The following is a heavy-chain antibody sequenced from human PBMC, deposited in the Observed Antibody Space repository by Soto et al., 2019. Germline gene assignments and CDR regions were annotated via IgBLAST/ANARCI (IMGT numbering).Heavy chain of an antibody. CDR3: AETRSWLAYYGSGSYYPH. J-gene: IGHJ4*02. CDR2: ISSSGSTI. V-gene: IGHV3-11*01. CDR1: GFTFSDYY. Sequence: GGSLRLSCAASGFTFSDYYMSWIRQAPGKGLEWVSYISSSGSTIYYAGSVKGRFTISRDNAKNSLYLQMNSLRAEDTAVYCCAETRSWLAYYGSGSYYPHWGQGTLVTVSS. D-gene: IGHD3-10*01.